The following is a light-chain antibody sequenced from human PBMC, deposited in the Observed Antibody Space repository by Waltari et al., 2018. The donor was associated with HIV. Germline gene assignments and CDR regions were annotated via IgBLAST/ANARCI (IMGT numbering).Light chain of an antibody. V-gene: IGLV3-25*03. CDR2: KDI. J-gene: IGLJ3*02. Sequence: SYELTQTPSVSVSPGQPARHSCSRGALPKKYSSWYGQKPGQATVLIIYKDIERPSGIPERISGSRSGTGVTLTISDVQAEDEGDYYCQSTDHDGTWVFGGGTKLTVL. CDR3: QSTDHDGTWV. CDR1: ALPKKY.